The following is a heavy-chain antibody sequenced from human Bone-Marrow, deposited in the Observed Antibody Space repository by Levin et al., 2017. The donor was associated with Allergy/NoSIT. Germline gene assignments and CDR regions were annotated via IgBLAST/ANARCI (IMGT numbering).Heavy chain of an antibody. D-gene: IGHD3-9*01. J-gene: IGHJ5*02. Sequence: SGESLKISCAASGFTLSGSAVHWVRQASGKGLEWLGRIRSKANNYATAYAASVQGRFFISRDDSKNTADLQMNSLKTEDTAVYYCSNYDILTGFLSWGQGTLVTVSS. CDR2: IRSKANNYAT. V-gene: IGHV3-73*01. CDR1: GFTLSGSA. CDR3: SNYDILTGFLS.